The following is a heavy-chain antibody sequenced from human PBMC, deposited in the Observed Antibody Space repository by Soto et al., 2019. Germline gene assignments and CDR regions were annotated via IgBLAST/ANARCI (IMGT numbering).Heavy chain of an antibody. J-gene: IGHJ4*02. Sequence: SETLSLTCTVSGGSISSHGYYWGWIRQPPGKGLEWIGTIYYSGTTFYNPSLKSRVTISVDTSKNQLSLKLSSVTAADTAVYYCARHAGGVSHIDYWGQGTLVTVSS. CDR1: GGSISSHGYY. CDR3: ARHAGGVSHIDY. V-gene: IGHV4-39*01. CDR2: IYYSGTT. D-gene: IGHD1-26*01.